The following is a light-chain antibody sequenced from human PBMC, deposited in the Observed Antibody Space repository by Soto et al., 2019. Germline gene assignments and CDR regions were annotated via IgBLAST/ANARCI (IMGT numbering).Light chain of an antibody. J-gene: IGLJ7*01. V-gene: IGLV6-57*04. CDR1: SGSIASNY. Sequence: NFMLTQPHSVSESPGKTVTISCTRRSGSIASNYVQWYQQRPGSAPTTVIYEDNQRPSGVPDRFSGSIDSSSNSASLTISGVKTEDEADYYCQSYDSSNAVFGGGTQLTVL. CDR2: EDN. CDR3: QSYDSSNAV.